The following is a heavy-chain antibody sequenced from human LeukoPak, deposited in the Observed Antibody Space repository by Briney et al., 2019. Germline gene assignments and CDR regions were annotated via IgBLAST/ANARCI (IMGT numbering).Heavy chain of an antibody. CDR1: GFTFNSYW. D-gene: IGHD6-19*01. CDR2: INPDGSWT. V-gene: IGHV3-74*01. J-gene: IGHJ4*02. CDR3: ANPRSSGWNHDY. Sequence: GGSLRLSCAASGFTFNSYWMVWFRQAPGKGLVWVSCINPDGSWTLHADSVKGRFAISRDYARNALYLQMSSLRAEDTAVYYCANPRSSGWNHDYWGQGTLVTVS.